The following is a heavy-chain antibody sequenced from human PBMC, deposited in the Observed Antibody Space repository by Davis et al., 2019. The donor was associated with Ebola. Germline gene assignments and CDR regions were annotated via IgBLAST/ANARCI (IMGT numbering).Heavy chain of an antibody. V-gene: IGHV1-46*01. CDR3: ARGLDGLLYYYYYGMDV. CDR1: GYTFTSYY. CDR2: INPSGGST. J-gene: IGHJ6*02. D-gene: IGHD1-1*01. Sequence: ASVKVSCKASGYTFTSYYMHWVRQAPGQGLEWMGIINPSGGSTSYAQKFQARVTLTRDTSPSTVYMELSSLRSEDTAVYYCARGLDGLLYYYYYGMDVWGQGTTVTVSS.